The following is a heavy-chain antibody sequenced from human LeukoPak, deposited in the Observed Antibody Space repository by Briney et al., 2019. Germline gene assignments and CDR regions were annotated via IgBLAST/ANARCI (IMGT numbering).Heavy chain of an antibody. J-gene: IGHJ5*02. V-gene: IGHV1-18*01. CDR1: GYTFSSDG. Sequence: ASVKVSCKASGYTFSSDGISCVRQAPGQGLEWMGWISAYNGNTNYAQKLQGRVTMTTDTSTSTAYMELRSLRSDDTAVYYCARTGSLTHLNWFDPWGQGTLVTVSS. D-gene: IGHD1-26*01. CDR3: ARTGSLTHLNWFDP. CDR2: ISAYNGNT.